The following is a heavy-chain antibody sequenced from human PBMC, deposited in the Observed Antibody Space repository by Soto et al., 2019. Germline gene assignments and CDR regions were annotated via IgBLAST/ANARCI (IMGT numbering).Heavy chain of an antibody. Sequence: QVQLQESGPGLVKPSQTLSLTCTVSGGSISSGDYYWSWIRQPPGKGLEWIGYIYYSGSNYYNPSIKSRVTISVDTSQNQIPLKLSSVTAADTAVYYCARTRYGPATNFDYWGQGTLVTVSS. D-gene: IGHD4-17*01. CDR3: ARTRYGPATNFDY. CDR1: GGSISSGDYY. J-gene: IGHJ4*02. CDR2: IYYSGSN. V-gene: IGHV4-30-4*01.